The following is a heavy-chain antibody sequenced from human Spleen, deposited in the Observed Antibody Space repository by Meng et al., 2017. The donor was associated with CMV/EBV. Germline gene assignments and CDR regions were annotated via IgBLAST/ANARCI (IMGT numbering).Heavy chain of an antibody. V-gene: IGHV4-61*01. J-gene: IGHJ4*02. CDR3: ARTHYDRSGYFPNYFDY. CDR2: IYDSGST. CDR1: GGSVSSGSYY. Sequence: SETLSLTCTVSGGSVSSGSYYWSWIRQPPGKGLEWIGYIYDSGSTNYNPSLKSRVSISVDTSKTQFSLKLSSVTTVDTAVYYCARTHYDRSGYFPNYFDYWGQGTQVTVSS. D-gene: IGHD3-22*01.